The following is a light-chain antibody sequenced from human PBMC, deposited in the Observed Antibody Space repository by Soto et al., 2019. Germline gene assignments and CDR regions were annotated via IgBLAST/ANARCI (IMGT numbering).Light chain of an antibody. CDR3: QVWDSSSDHYV. Sequence: SYGLAQSPSVSVAPGQTARITCGGNKIGSKSVHWYQQKPGQAPVLVVYDDSARPSGIPERFSGSNSGNTATLTISGAEAGDEADYYCQVWDSSSDHYVFGTGTKVTVL. CDR2: DDS. V-gene: IGLV3-21*02. J-gene: IGLJ1*01. CDR1: KIGSKS.